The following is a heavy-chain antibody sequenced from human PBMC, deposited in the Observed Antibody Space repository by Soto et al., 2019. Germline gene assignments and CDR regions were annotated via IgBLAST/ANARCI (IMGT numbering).Heavy chain of an antibody. CDR1: GFSVNSYY. J-gene: IGHJ4*02. V-gene: IGHV3-53*02. CDR2: IDGAGAT. D-gene: IGHD2-15*01. Sequence: EVQLVETRGGLIQPGGSLRVSCAASGFSVNSYYMTWVRHAPGKGLEWVSVIDGAGATYYADSVEGRFTISRDNLKNTLYLQMNSLRADDSAVYYWVRGSCGSCHLDGVFYFDCWGQGTLVTVSS. CDR3: VRGSCGSCHLDGVFYFDC.